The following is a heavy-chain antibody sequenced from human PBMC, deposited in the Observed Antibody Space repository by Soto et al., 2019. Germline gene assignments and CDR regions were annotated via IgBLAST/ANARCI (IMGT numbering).Heavy chain of an antibody. CDR2: IIPLFGTT. Sequence: SVKVSCKTSGGIISNYAISWVRQAPGQGLEWMGGIIPLFGTTNYAQKFQGRVTITADESTRTAYMELSSLRSEDTAVYYCARGGFWSGYYSWFDPWGQGTLVTVSS. CDR3: ARGGFWSGYYSWFDP. D-gene: IGHD3-3*01. J-gene: IGHJ5*02. V-gene: IGHV1-69*13. CDR1: GGIISNYA.